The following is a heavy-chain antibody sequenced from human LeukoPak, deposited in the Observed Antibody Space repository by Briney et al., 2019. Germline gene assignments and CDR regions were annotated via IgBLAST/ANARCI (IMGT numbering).Heavy chain of an antibody. J-gene: IGHJ4*02. V-gene: IGHV3-30*18. D-gene: IGHD3-22*01. CDR1: GFTFSSYG. CDR2: ISYDGSNK. Sequence: GRSLRLSCAASGFTFSSYGMHWVRQAPGKGLEWVAVISYDGSNKYYADSVKGRFTISRDNSKNTLYLQMNSLRAEDTAVYYCAKLPSSGLPPPDYWGQGTLVTVSS. CDR3: AKLPSSGLPPPDY.